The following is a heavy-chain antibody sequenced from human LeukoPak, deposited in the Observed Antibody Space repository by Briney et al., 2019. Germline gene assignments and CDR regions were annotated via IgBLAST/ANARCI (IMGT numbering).Heavy chain of an antibody. Sequence: ASVKVSCKASGYTFTSYAMHWVRQAPGQRLEWMGWINAGIGNTKYSQKFQGRVTITRDTSASTAYMELSSLRSEDTAVYYCARENRIAARDNPLNYWGQGTLVTVSS. V-gene: IGHV1-3*01. CDR3: ARENRIAARDNPLNY. CDR1: GYTFTSYA. D-gene: IGHD6-6*01. J-gene: IGHJ4*02. CDR2: INAGIGNT.